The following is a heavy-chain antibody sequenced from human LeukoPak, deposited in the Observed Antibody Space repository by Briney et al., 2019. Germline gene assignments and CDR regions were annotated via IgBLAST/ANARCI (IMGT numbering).Heavy chain of an antibody. CDR3: ARDVYVWGSYRPGWFDP. CDR2: IYYSGST. CDR1: GGSISSYY. Sequence: SSETLSLTCTVSGGSISSYYWSWIRQPPGKGLEWIGYIYYSGSTNYNPSLKSRVTISVDTSKNQLSLKLSSVTAADTAVYYCARDVYVWGSYRPGWFDPWGQGTLVTVSS. D-gene: IGHD3-16*02. V-gene: IGHV4-59*01. J-gene: IGHJ5*02.